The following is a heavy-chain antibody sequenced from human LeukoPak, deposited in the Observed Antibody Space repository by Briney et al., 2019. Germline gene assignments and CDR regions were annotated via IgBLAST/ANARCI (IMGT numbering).Heavy chain of an antibody. J-gene: IGHJ3*02. CDR1: GFTFDDYA. D-gene: IGHD5-24*01. Sequence: GGSLRLSCAASGFTFDDYAMHWVRQAPGKGLEWGSGISWNRGTIVYADSVKGRFTISRDKAKNSLYLQMNSLRAEDMALYYCAKDTGGYNFAFDIWGQGTMVTVSS. V-gene: IGHV3-9*03. CDR3: AKDTGGYNFAFDI. CDR2: ISWNRGTI.